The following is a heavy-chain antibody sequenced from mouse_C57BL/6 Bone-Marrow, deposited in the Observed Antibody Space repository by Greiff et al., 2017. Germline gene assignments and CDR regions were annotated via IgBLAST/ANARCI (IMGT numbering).Heavy chain of an antibody. CDR1: GFTFSSYA. V-gene: IGHV5-4*01. D-gene: IGHD1-1*01. CDR2: ISDGGSYT. J-gene: IGHJ3*01. CDR3: ARESNYGSSWGFAY. Sequence: VQRVESGGGLVKPGGSLKLSCAASGFTFSSYAMSWVRQTPEKRLEWVATISDGGSYTYYPDNVKGRFTISRDNAKNNLYLQMSHLKSEDTAMYYCARESNYGSSWGFAYWGQGTLVTVSA.